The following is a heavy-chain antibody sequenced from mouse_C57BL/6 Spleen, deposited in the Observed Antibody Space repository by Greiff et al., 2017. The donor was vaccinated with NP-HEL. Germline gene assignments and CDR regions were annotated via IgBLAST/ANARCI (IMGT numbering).Heavy chain of an antibody. CDR2: IDPENGDT. Sequence: EVQLQQSGAELVRPGASVKLSCTASGFNIKDDYMHWVKQRPEQGLEWIGWIDPENGDTEYASKFQGKATITADTSSNTAYLQLSSLTSEDTAVYYGTTAPYSLYAMDYWGQGTSVTVSS. V-gene: IGHV14-4*01. CDR1: GFNIKDDY. J-gene: IGHJ4*01. D-gene: IGHD6-1*01. CDR3: TTAPYSLYAMDY.